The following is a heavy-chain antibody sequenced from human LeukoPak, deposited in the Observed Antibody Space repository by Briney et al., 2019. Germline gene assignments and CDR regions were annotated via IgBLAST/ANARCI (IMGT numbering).Heavy chain of an antibody. J-gene: IGHJ4*02. Sequence: GGSLRLSCAASGFTFSSYAMNWVRQAPGKGLEWVSTIYTGGNTYYAASVKGRFTISRDFSKNTVFLHMSSLRAEDTAMYYCARGDDSGYYDYFDYWGQGALVTVSS. CDR3: ARGDDSGYYDYFDY. CDR2: IYTGGNT. V-gene: IGHV3-23*05. CDR1: GFTFSSYA. D-gene: IGHD3-22*01.